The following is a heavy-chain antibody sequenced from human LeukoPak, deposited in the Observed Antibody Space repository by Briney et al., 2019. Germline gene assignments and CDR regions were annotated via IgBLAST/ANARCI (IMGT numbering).Heavy chain of an antibody. D-gene: IGHD3-22*01. CDR2: IKQDGRER. CDR1: GFPFSGYW. V-gene: IGHV3-7*04. J-gene: IGHJ4*02. CDR3: ARDYDNSGYSDRFEY. Sequence: PGGSLRLSCAASGFPFSGYWMTWVRQAPGKGLEWLANIKQDGRERNYVDSVKGRFAISRENAKRTLSLQLNSLRAEDTAVYYCARDYDNSGYSDRFEYWGQGALVTV.